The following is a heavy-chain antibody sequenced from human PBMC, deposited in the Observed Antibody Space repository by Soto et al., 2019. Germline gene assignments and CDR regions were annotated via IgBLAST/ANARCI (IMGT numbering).Heavy chain of an antibody. Sequence: SETLSLTCTVSGGSIVTGSYYWGWIRQPPGKGLEWLGHIYYSGNTYYPPSLKSRVTISVDTSKNQFSLRLSSVTAADTAVYYCARLPQEYNYYGMDVWGQGTTVTSP. CDR3: ARLPQEYNYYGMDV. CDR2: IYYSGNT. J-gene: IGHJ6*02. V-gene: IGHV4-39*01. CDR1: GGSIVTGSYY. D-gene: IGHD1-1*01.